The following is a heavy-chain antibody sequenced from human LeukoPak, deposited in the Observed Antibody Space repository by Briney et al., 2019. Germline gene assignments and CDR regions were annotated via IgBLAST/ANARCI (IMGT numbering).Heavy chain of an antibody. CDR3: ARDSGPYDYVWGSYRPTIYYFDY. CDR1: GYTFTSYG. D-gene: IGHD3-16*02. J-gene: IGHJ4*02. Sequence: ASVKVSCKASGYTFTSYGISWVRQAPGQGLEGMGWISAYNGNTNYAQKLQGRVTMTTDTSTSTAYMELRSLRSDDTAVYYCARDSGPYDYVWGSYRPTIYYFDYWGQGTLVTVSS. V-gene: IGHV1-18*01. CDR2: ISAYNGNT.